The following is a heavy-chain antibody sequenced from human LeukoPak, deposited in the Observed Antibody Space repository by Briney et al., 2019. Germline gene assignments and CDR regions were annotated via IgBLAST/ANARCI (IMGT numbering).Heavy chain of an antibody. CDR2: ISGSGGST. D-gene: IGHD6-19*01. Sequence: GGSLRLSCAASGFTFSSYAMSWVRQAPGEGLEWVSAISGSGGSTYYADSVKGRFTISRDNSKNTLYLQMNSLRAEDTAVYYCAKVMEAVGDAFDIWGQGTMVTVSS. V-gene: IGHV3-23*01. CDR3: AKVMEAVGDAFDI. CDR1: GFTFSSYA. J-gene: IGHJ3*02.